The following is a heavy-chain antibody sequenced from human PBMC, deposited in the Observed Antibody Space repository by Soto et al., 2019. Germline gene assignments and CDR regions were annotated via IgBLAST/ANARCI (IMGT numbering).Heavy chain of an antibody. CDR2: IIPTFGTS. V-gene: IGHV1-69*06. Sequence: QVQLEQSGAEVRKPGSSVKVSCKASGGTFSSSAINWLRQAPGQGPEWMGGIIPTFGTSNYIPKLRGRVTITADTSTNTAYMEVSSLTSEDTAMHYCARSETAGHKGFDIWGQGTMVTVSA. J-gene: IGHJ3*02. D-gene: IGHD6-19*01. CDR1: GGTFSSSA. CDR3: ARSETAGHKGFDI.